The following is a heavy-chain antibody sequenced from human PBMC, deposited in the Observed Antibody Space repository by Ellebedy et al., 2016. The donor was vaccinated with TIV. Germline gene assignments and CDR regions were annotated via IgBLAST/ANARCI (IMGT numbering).Heavy chain of an antibody. CDR2: IKEDGSEK. D-gene: IGHD1-26*01. Sequence: GESLKISCAASGFSFSNYYMSWVRQAPGKGLEWVANIKEDGSEKDYVDSVKGRFTISRDNAKSSLYLQMNSLRAEDTAFYYCARDSGRYGGYWGQGTLVTVSS. V-gene: IGHV3-7*03. J-gene: IGHJ4*02. CDR3: ARDSGRYGGY. CDR1: GFSFSNYY.